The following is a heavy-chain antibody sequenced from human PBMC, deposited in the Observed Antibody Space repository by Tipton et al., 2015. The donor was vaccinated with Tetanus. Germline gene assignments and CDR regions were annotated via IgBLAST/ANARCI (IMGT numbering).Heavy chain of an antibody. D-gene: IGHD2-15*01. CDR3: AREADCSGGSCFSGDFDN. CDR1: GFIFSSYG. CDR2: SWYDGTDT. Sequence: SGFIFSSYGIHWVRQAPGKGLEWVAVSWYDGTDTYYADAVKGRFTIPRDNSKNTLYLQMNSLRAEDTAVYYCAREADCSGGSCFSGDFDNWGQGTQVTVSS. J-gene: IGHJ4*02. V-gene: IGHV3-33*01.